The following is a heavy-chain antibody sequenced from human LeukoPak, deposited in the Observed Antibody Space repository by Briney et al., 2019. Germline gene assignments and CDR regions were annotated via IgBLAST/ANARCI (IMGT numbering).Heavy chain of an antibody. CDR2: MNPNSGNT. J-gene: IGHJ4*02. D-gene: IGHD6-19*01. V-gene: IGHV1-8*03. CDR1: GYTFTSYD. Sequence: ASVKVSCKASGYTFTSYDNNWVRQATGQGLEWMGWMNPNSGNTGYAQKFQGRVTITRNTSISTAYMELSSLRSEDTAVYYCARIPNFSSGWHLDYWGQGTLVTVSS. CDR3: ARIPNFSSGWHLDY.